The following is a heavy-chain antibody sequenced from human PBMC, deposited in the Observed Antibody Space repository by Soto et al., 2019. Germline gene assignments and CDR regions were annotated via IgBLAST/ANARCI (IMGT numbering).Heavy chain of an antibody. CDR1: GFTFSSHA. V-gene: IGHV3-23*01. CDR2: ISGSGGST. J-gene: IGHJ4*02. D-gene: IGHD6-13*01. Sequence: PGGSLRLSCAASGFTFSSHAVSCARQAPGKGPEWISSISGSGGSTYYADSVKGRFTISRDNSKNTLYLQMNSLRAEDTAVYYCAKPLSATVRYFDYWGQGTLVTVSS. CDR3: AKPLSATVRYFDY.